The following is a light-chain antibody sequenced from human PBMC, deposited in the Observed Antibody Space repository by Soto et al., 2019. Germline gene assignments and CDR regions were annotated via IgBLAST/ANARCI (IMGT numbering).Light chain of an antibody. CDR2: DAS. J-gene: IGKJ5*01. V-gene: IGKV3-11*01. CDR3: QQRSNWIT. CDR1: QSVGSY. Sequence: EIVLTQSPATLSLSPGERATLSCRASQSVGSYLAWYQQKPGQAPRLLIYDASNRATGIPARFSGSGSGTVFTLTISSLEPGGFAVYYCQQRSNWITFGEGTRLQI.